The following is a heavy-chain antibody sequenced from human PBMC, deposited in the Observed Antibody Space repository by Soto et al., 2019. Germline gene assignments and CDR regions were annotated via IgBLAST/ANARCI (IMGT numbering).Heavy chain of an antibody. Sequence: QLQLQESGPGLVKPSETLSLTCTVSGGSISSSSYYWGWIRQPPGKGLEWIGSIYYSGSTYYNPSLNGPATSAVDTSKNQSSLRLSSVTAADTAVYYCARRYSSGWPPSVAVQHWFDPWGQGTLVTVSS. CDR3: ARRYSSGWPPSVAVQHWFDP. CDR1: GGSISSSSYY. J-gene: IGHJ5*02. CDR2: IYYSGST. V-gene: IGHV4-39*01. D-gene: IGHD6-19*01.